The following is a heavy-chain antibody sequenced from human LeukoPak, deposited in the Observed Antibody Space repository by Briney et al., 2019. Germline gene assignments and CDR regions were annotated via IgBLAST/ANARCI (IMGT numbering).Heavy chain of an antibody. Sequence: GGSLRLSCAATGLSVSSNFMSWVRQAPGKGLEWVSVIYGGGSTYYADSVKGRFTISRDTPKNTLYLQMNSLRVEDTAVYYCASWPVGWYGEDSWGQGTLVTVSS. J-gene: IGHJ4*02. CDR3: ASWPVGWYGEDS. CDR2: IYGGGST. D-gene: IGHD6-19*01. V-gene: IGHV3-53*01. CDR1: GLSVSSNF.